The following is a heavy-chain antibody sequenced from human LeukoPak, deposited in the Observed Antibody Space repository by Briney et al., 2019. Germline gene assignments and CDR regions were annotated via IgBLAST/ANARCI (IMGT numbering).Heavy chain of an antibody. V-gene: IGHV1-69*01. D-gene: IGHD3-10*01. CDR3: ARGRGKDMVRGVWVDYYYMDV. CDR2: IIPIFGTA. J-gene: IGHJ6*03. CDR1: GGTFSSYA. Sequence: GASVKVSCKASGGTFSSYAISWVRQAPGQGLEWMGGIIPIFGTANYAQKFQGRVTITADESTSTAYMELSSLRSEDTAVYYCARGRGKDMVRGVWVDYYYMDVWGKGTTVTVSS.